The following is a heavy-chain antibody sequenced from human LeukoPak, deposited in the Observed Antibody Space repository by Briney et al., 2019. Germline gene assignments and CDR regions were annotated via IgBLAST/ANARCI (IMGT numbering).Heavy chain of an antibody. CDR1: GFTFSSYA. V-gene: IGHV3-30*01. CDR3: ASGDDPLYPKPLRYSSPYY. Sequence: GGSLRLSCAASGFTFSSYAMHWVRQAPGKGLEWVAVISYDGSNKYYADSVKGRFTISRDNSKNTLYLQMNSLRAEDTAVYYCASGDDPLYPKPLRYSSPYYWGQGTLVTVSS. J-gene: IGHJ4*02. D-gene: IGHD6-6*01. CDR2: ISYDGSNK.